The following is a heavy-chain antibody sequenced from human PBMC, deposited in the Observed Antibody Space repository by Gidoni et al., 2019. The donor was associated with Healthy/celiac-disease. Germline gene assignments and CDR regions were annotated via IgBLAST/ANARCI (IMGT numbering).Heavy chain of an antibody. CDR3: TTDLGGYSGYVIDY. CDR1: GFTFSNAW. V-gene: IGHV3-15*01. CDR2: IKSKTDGGTT. Sequence: EVQLVESGGGLVKPGGSLRLSCAASGFTFSNAWMSWVRQAPGKGLEWVGRIKSKTDGGTTDYAAPVKGRFTISRDDSKNTLYLQMNSLKTEDTAVYYCTTDLGGYSGYVIDYWGQGTLVTVSS. D-gene: IGHD5-12*01. J-gene: IGHJ4*02.